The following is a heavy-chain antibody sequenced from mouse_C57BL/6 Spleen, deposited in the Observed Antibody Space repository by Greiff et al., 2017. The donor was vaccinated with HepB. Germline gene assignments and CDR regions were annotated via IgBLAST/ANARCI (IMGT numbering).Heavy chain of an antibody. J-gene: IGHJ1*03. CDR1: GYTFTSYW. CDR3: AEGSYGSSYAYFDV. CDR2: IYPGSGST. Sequence: QVQLQQPGAELVKPGASVKMSCKASGYTFTSYWITWVKQRPGQGLEWIGDIYPGSGSTNYNEKFKSKATLTVDTSSSTAYMQLSSLTSDDSAVYYCAEGSYGSSYAYFDVWGTGTTVTVSS. D-gene: IGHD1-1*01. V-gene: IGHV1-55*01.